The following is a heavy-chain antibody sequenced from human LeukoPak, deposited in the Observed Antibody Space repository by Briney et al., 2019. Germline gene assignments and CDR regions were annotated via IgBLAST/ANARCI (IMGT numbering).Heavy chain of an antibody. V-gene: IGHV4-34*01. CDR2: INHSGST. CDR1: GGPFSGYY. CDR3: ARGNKQQNYYYYGMDV. J-gene: IGHJ6*02. D-gene: IGHD1/OR15-1a*01. Sequence: SETLSLTCAVYGGPFSGYYWSWIRQPPGKGLEWIGEINHSGSTNYNPSLKSRVTISVDTPKNQFSLKLSSVTAADTAVYYCARGNKQQNYYYYGMDVWGQGTTVTVSS.